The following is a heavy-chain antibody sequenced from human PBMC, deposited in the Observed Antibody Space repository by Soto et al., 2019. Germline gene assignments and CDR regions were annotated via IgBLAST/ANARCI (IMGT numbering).Heavy chain of an antibody. CDR1: GYTFTRYG. Sequence: QVQLVQSGAEVKKPGASVKVSCKASGYTFTRYGISWVRQAPGQGLEWIGWVSAYDGTSKNTQKLQGKVIMTTDTSTTTAYMELRSLRSDDTAVYYCARVWVIYDSGSGYYYGLDVWGQGTTVTVSS. CDR2: VSAYDGTS. V-gene: IGHV1-18*01. J-gene: IGHJ6*02. D-gene: IGHD3-10*01. CDR3: ARVWVIYDSGSGYYYGLDV.